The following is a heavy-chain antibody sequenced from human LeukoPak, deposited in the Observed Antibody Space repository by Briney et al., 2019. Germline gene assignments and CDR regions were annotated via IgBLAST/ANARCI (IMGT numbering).Heavy chain of an antibody. Sequence: ASVKVTCKASGYTFTGYYIHWVRQAPGQGLEWMGWINPNRGGTNYAQKVSDRVTMTMDTYITTAYMDLNRQSSNYTDVYFCARVSDIVGVAAKTNWCDPGGQGTLVTVSS. J-gene: IGHJ5*02. CDR1: GYTFTGYY. D-gene: IGHD2-21*02. CDR2: INPNRGGT. V-gene: IGHV1-2*02. CDR3: ARVSDIVGVAAKTNWCDP.